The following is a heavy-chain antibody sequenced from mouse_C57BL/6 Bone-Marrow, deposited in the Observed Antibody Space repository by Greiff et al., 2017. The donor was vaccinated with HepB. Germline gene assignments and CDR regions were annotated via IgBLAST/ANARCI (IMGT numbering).Heavy chain of an antibody. Sequence: QVQLQQSGAELVKPGASVKMSCKASGYTFTSYWITWVKQRPGQGLEWIGDIYPGSGSTNYNEKFKSKATLTVDTSSSTAYMQLSSLTSEDSAVYYCARPASNYGYAMDYWGQGTSVTVSS. V-gene: IGHV1-55*01. CDR2: IYPGSGST. D-gene: IGHD2-5*01. CDR3: ARPASNYGYAMDY. J-gene: IGHJ4*01. CDR1: GYTFTSYW.